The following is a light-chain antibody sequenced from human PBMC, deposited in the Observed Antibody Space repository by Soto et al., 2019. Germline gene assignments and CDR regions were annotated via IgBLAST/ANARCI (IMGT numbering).Light chain of an antibody. V-gene: IGKV3-20*01. CDR3: LHYGGSPLS. CDR1: QSVNSDY. CDR2: GAS. Sequence: IVLMRCPGTLYLTPGERATLSCRASQSVNSDYLAWFQQKPGQAPRLLIYGASTRTTGIPDRFSGSGSGTDFTLTIGRLEPGDFAVYYCLHYGGSPLSFGQGIRLEIK. J-gene: IGKJ5*01.